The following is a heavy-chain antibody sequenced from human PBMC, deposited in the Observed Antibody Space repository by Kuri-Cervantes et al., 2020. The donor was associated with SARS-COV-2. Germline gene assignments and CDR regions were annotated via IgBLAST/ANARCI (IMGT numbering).Heavy chain of an antibody. CDR1: GFTFSSYA. V-gene: IGHV3-23*01. CDR3: ARATWIQLYHAFDI. D-gene: IGHD5-18*01. J-gene: IGHJ3*02. Sequence: GESLKISCAASGFTFSSYAMSWVRQAPGKGLEWVSAISGSGGSTYYADSVKGRFTISRDNSKNTLYLQMNSLRAEDTAVYYCARATWIQLYHAFDIWGQGTMVTVSS. CDR2: ISGSGGST.